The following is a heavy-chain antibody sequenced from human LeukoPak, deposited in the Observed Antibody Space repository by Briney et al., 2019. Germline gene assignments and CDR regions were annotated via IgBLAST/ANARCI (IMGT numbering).Heavy chain of an antibody. D-gene: IGHD3-22*01. V-gene: IGHV3-21*01. CDR1: GFTFSDYN. Sequence: GGSLRLSCAASGFTFSDYNMNWVRQAPGKGLEWVSSITGISDYIYHADSVMGRFTISRDNAKNSLFLQMNSLRAEDKAVYYCARGGYYHDNSGFFYWGQGTLVTVSP. J-gene: IGHJ4*02. CDR2: ITGISDYI. CDR3: ARGGYYHDNSGFFY.